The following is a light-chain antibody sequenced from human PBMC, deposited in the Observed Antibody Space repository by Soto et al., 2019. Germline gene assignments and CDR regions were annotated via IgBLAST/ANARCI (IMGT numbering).Light chain of an antibody. CDR3: SSYTNINTRACV. V-gene: IGLV2-14*01. Sequence: SLLNQPASVSGSPGQSSTISCTGTIGDIGSYNRVSWYQQHPGKAPKLIIYEVTERPSGVSNRFSGSKSGNTASLTISGLQAEEEAEYYCSSYTNINTRACVFGTGTKVTVL. CDR1: IGDIGSYNR. J-gene: IGLJ1*01. CDR2: EVT.